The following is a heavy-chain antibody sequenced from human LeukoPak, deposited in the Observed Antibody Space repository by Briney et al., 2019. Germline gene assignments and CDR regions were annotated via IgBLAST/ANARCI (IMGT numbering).Heavy chain of an antibody. CDR3: ARLGLMDGY. D-gene: IGHD2-8*01. CDR1: GGSISSYY. V-gene: IGHV4-59*08. CDR2: IYYSGST. J-gene: IGHJ4*02. Sequence: SETLSLTCTVSGGSISSYYWSWIRQPPGKGLEWIGYIYYSGSTNYNPSLKSRVTISVDTSKNQFSLKLSSVAAADTAVYYCARLGLMDGYWGQGTLVTVSS.